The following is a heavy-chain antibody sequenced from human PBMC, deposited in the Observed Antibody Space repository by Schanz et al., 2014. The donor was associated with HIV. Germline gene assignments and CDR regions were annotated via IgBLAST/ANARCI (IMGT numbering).Heavy chain of an antibody. CDR3: ARDSAKAVAGLVGEAGFDY. V-gene: IGHV1-69*01. CDR1: GGTFSGHG. Sequence: QVQLVQSGSEVKKPGSSVKVSCQASGGTFSGHGISWVRQAPGQGLEWMGGILPIYGTTNDAQKFQGRVTMTTDASTATVHMELRSLRSEDTAVYYCARDSAKAVAGLVGEAGFDYWGQGTLVTVS. D-gene: IGHD6-19*01. J-gene: IGHJ4*02. CDR2: ILPIYGTT.